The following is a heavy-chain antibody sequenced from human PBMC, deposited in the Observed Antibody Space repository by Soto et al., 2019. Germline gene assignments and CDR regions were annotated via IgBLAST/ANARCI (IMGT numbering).Heavy chain of an antibody. V-gene: IGHV4-30-4*01. Sequence: QVQLQESGPGLVKPSQTLSHTCSVSGGSISNDDYYWSWIRQSPGTGLEWIGHIHHSGSAHYNPSLTGRMIISLDTSKSQFSLNLTSVTAADMAIYYCSRLGYCSGGSCHNYWGQGTLVTVSS. CDR3: SRLGYCSGGSCHNY. D-gene: IGHD2-15*01. J-gene: IGHJ4*02. CDR2: IHHSGSA. CDR1: GGSISNDDYY.